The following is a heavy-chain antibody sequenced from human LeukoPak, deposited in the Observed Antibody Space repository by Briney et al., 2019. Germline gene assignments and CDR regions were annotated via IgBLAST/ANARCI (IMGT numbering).Heavy chain of an antibody. CDR2: ISGSGGST. Sequence: GGSLRLSCAASGFTFSSYAMSWVRQAPGKGLEWVSAISGSGGSTYYADSVKGRFTISRDNAKNTLYLQMNSLRAEDTAVYYCATDRSSIAVRPHWGQGTLVTVSS. CDR1: GFTFSSYA. V-gene: IGHV3-23*01. D-gene: IGHD6-6*01. CDR3: ATDRSSIAVRPH. J-gene: IGHJ4*02.